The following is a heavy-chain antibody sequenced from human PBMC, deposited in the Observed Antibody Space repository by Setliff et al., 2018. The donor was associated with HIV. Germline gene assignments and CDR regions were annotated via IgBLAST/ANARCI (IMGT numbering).Heavy chain of an antibody. Sequence: SETLALTCTVSGGFVSTTNYYWSWVRQPPGKGLECIGYIHYSGSAAYYSPSLQSRSTISIDTSNNQLSLRLTSVTAADTAIYHCGREVRVRTTSRAFDIWGRGTLVTVSS. CDR1: GGFVSTTNYY. J-gene: IGHJ3*02. D-gene: IGHD1-26*01. CDR3: GREVRVRTTSRAFDI. CDR2: IHYSGSAA. V-gene: IGHV4-30-4*08.